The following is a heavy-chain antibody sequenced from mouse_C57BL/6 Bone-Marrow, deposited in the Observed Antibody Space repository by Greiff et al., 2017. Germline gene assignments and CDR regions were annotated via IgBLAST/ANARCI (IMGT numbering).Heavy chain of an antibody. CDR1: GYTFTSYW. Sequence: QVQLQQPGAELVRPGSSVKLSCKASGYTFTSYWLDWVKQRPGQGLEWIGNIYPSDSETHYNQKFKDKATLTVDKSSSTAYMQLSSLTSEDSAVYYCARSRLGWPYWGQGTLVTVSA. V-gene: IGHV1-61*01. J-gene: IGHJ3*01. CDR3: ARSRLGWPY. D-gene: IGHD2-2*01. CDR2: IYPSDSET.